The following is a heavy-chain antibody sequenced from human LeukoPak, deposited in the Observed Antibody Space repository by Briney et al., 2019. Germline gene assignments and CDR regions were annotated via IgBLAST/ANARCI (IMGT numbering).Heavy chain of an antibody. J-gene: IGHJ4*02. CDR1: GYSFTSYW. D-gene: IGHD6-13*01. CDR3: ARARAAGGRWSDLDY. Sequence: PGESLKISCKRSGYSFTSYWISWVRQMPGKGLEWMGRIDPSDSYTNYSPSFQGHVTISADKSISTAYLQWSSLKASDTAMYYCARARAAGGRWSDLDYWGQGTLVTVSS. V-gene: IGHV5-10-1*01. CDR2: IDPSDSYT.